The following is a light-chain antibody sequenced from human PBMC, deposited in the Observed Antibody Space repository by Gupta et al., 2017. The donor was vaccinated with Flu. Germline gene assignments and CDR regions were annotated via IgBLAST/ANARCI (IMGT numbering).Light chain of an antibody. CDR1: QDIRYY. CDR2: DAS. Sequence: DHQINQPPSSLSASIGDRVTITCQASQDIRYYLNWYQQQPGEAPKLLIYDASNLETGVPSRFSGGGSGTDFTLTITSLQPEDFATYYCQQNDSTPCTFGQGTQVEVK. CDR3: QQNDSTPCT. J-gene: IGKJ1*01. V-gene: IGKV1-33*01.